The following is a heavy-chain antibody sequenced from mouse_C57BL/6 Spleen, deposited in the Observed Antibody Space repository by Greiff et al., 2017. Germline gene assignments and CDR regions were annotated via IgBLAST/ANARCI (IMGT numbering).Heavy chain of an antibody. CDR2: IYPGDGDT. CDR3: ARLGRDY. J-gene: IGHJ2*01. D-gene: IGHD4-1*01. CDR1: GYAFSSSW. Sequence: VQLKESGPELVKPGASVKISCKASGYAFSSSWMNWVKQRPGKGLEWIGRIYPGDGDTNYNGKFKGKATLTADKSSSTAYMQLSSLTSEDSAVYFCARLGRDYWGQGTTLTVSS. V-gene: IGHV1-82*01.